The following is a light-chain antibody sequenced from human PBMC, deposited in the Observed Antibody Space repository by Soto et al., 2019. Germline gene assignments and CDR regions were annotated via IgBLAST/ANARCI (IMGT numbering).Light chain of an antibody. CDR3: ASWDDSLSETV. V-gene: IGLV1-47*01. J-gene: IGLJ7*01. Sequence: SVLTQPPSLSGTPGQRVTISCSGSNFDVKNNYVYWYQQFAGTAPKLLIYSNNRWPSGVPDRFSGSKSGSSASLAISGLRPEDEADYYCASWDDSLSETVFGGGTQLTVL. CDR1: NFDVKNNY. CDR2: SNN.